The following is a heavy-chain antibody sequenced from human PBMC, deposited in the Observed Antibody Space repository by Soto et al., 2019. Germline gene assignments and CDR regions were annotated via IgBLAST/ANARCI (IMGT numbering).Heavy chain of an antibody. D-gene: IGHD5-12*01. J-gene: IGHJ4*02. Sequence: EVQLVESGGGLVQPGGSLRLSCAASGFIFSDDWMSWVRQAPGKGLEWVANIKPDGSEKYYVDSVKGRFTISRDNAKNSLYLQMNSLRVEDTAVYYCTRSGPGSDHWGQGTLVTVSS. V-gene: IGHV3-7*04. CDR1: GFIFSDDW. CDR3: TRSGPGSDH. CDR2: IKPDGSEK.